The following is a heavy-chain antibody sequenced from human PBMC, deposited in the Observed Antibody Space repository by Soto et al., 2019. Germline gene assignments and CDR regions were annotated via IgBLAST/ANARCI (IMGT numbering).Heavy chain of an antibody. D-gene: IGHD2-15*01. CDR2: ISGSGGST. CDR3: AKGVVVVVAAQGFDY. V-gene: IGHV3-23*01. CDR1: GFTFSSYA. Sequence: GGSLRLSCAASGFTFSSYAMSWVRQAPGKGLEWVSAISGSGGSTYYADSVKGRFTISRDNSKNTLYLQMNSLRAEDTAVYYCAKGVVVVVAAQGFDYWGQGTLVTVSS. J-gene: IGHJ4*02.